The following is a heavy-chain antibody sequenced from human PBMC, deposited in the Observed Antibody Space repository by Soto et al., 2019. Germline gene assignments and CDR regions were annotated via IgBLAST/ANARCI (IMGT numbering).Heavy chain of an antibody. CDR3: ARAARGGGRFGANYGMDV. D-gene: IGHD3-10*01. CDR1: GYTFTSYA. CDR2: INAGNGNT. Sequence: ASVKVSCKASGYTFTSYAMHCVRQAPGQRLEWMGWINAGNGNTKYSQKFQGRVTITRDTSASTAYMELSSLRSEDTAVYYCARAARGGGRFGANYGMDVWGQGTTVTVSS. V-gene: IGHV1-3*01. J-gene: IGHJ6*02.